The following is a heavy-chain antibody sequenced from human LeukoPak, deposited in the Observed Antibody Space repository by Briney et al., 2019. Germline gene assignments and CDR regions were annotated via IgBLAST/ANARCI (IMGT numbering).Heavy chain of an antibody. CDR2: ISYAGNT. CDR1: GGSISTGAYY. D-gene: IGHD2-15*01. V-gene: IGHV4-31*03. Sequence: SETLSLTCTVSGGSISTGAYYWGWIRQHPEKGLEWLGHISYAGNTYYNPSLKSRMTMSLDTSENQFSLRVSSVTAADTAVYYCARDWAGSYGGGSCNSYGMDVWGQGTTVTVSS. CDR3: ARDWAGSYGGGSCNSYGMDV. J-gene: IGHJ6*02.